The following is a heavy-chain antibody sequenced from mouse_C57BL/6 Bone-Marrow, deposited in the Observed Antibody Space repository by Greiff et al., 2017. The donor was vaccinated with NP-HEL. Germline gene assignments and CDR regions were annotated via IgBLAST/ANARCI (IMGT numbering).Heavy chain of an antibody. D-gene: IGHD1-1*01. CDR1: GFTFSDFY. V-gene: IGHV7-1*01. Sequence: EVKVVESGGGLVQSGRSLRLSCATSGFTFSDFYMEWVRQAPGKGLEWIAASRNKANDYTTEYSASVKGRFIVSRDTSQSILYLQMNALRAEDTAIYYCARDGSSEGFAYWGQGTLVTVSA. CDR3: ARDGSSEGFAY. CDR2: SRNKANDYTT. J-gene: IGHJ3*01.